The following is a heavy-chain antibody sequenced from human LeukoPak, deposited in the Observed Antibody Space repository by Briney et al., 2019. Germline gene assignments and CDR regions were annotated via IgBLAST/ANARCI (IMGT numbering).Heavy chain of an antibody. D-gene: IGHD3-22*01. J-gene: IGHJ4*02. CDR3: AREWGHDTSGYYYGY. CDR2: IIPIFGTA. CDR1: GCTFSSYG. Sequence: SSVKVSCKASGCTFSSYGISWVRQAPGQGLEGMGGIIPIFGTANYAQKFQGRVTITADESTSTAYMELSSLRSEDTAVYYCAREWGHDTSGYYYGYWGQGTLVTVSS. V-gene: IGHV1-69*13.